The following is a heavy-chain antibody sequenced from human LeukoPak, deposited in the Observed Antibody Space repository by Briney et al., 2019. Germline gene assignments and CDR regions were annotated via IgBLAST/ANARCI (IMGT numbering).Heavy chain of an antibody. CDR1: GYSFTSYW. Sequence: GESLKISCKGSGYSFTSYWIGWVHQMPGKGLEWMGIIYPGDPDTRYSPSFQGQVTISADKSISTAYLQWSSLKASDTAMYYCARLKYSSGWWNNNWFDPWGQGTLVTVSS. V-gene: IGHV5-51*07. J-gene: IGHJ5*02. D-gene: IGHD6-19*01. CDR2: IYPGDPDT. CDR3: ARLKYSSGWWNNNWFDP.